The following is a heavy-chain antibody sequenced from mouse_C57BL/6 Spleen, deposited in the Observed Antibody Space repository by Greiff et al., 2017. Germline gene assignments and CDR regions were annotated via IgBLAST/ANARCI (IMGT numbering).Heavy chain of an antibody. V-gene: IGHV1-39*01. J-gene: IGHJ1*03. CDR2: INPNYGTT. CDR3: ASGRGSSSYWDFDG. D-gene: IGHD1-1*01. Sequence: EVQLQQSGPELVKPGASVKISCKASGYSFTDYNMNWVKQSNGKSLEWIGVINPNYGTTSYNQKFKGKATLTVDQSSSTAYMQLNSLTSEDSAFYYCASGRGSSSYWDFDGWGTGTTVTVDS. CDR1: GYSFTDYN.